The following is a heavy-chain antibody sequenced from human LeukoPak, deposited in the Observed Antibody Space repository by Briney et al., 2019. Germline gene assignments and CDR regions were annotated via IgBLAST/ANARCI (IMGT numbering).Heavy chain of an antibody. V-gene: IGHV3-30*04. CDR3: ARKSNSNSFDY. Sequence: GRSLRLSCAASGFTFSTFAMHWVRQAPGKGLEWVALLSYDGSNKYYAGSVKGRFTISRDNSKNTLYLQMNSLRTEDAAVYYCARKSNSNSFDYWGQGTLVTVSS. J-gene: IGHJ4*02. CDR2: LSYDGSNK. D-gene: IGHD4-11*01. CDR1: GFTFSTFA.